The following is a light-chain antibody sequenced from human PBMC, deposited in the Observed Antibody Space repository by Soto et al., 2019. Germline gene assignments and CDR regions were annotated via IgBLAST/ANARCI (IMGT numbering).Light chain of an antibody. CDR1: SSDVGGYNY. CDR2: EVS. V-gene: IGLV2-14*01. CDR3: SSYTSSSTYV. Sequence: QSVLTQPAYVSGSPGQSITISSTGTSSDVGGYNYVSWYQQHPGKAPKLMIYEVSNRTSGVSNRFSGSKSGNTASLTISGIQAEDEADYYCSSYTSSSTYVFGTGTKLTVL. J-gene: IGLJ1*01.